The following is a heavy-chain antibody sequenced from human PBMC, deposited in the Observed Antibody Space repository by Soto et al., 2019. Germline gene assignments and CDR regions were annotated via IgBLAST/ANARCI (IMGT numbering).Heavy chain of an antibody. CDR1: GFTFSNAW. V-gene: IGHV3-15*07. J-gene: IGHJ6*02. D-gene: IGHD3-3*01. CDR3: TTSYYDFWSGYPVCYYYGMDV. CDR2: IKSKTDGGTT. Sequence: GGSLRLSCAASGFTFSNAWMNWVRQAPGKGLEWVGRIKSKTDGGTTDYAAPVKGRFTISRDDSKNTLYLQMNSLKTEDTAVYYCTTSYYDFWSGYPVCYYYGMDVWGQGTTVTVSS.